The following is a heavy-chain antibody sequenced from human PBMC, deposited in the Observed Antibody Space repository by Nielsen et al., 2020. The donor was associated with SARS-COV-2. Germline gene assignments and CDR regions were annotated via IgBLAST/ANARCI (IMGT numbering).Heavy chain of an antibody. Sequence: ASVKVSCKASGYTFTGYYMHWVRQAPGQGLEWMGWINPNSGGTNYAQKFQGWVTMTRDTSISTAYMELSRLRSDDTAVYYCAKDRYCSGGYCPMDYWGQGTLVTVSS. D-gene: IGHD2-15*01. J-gene: IGHJ4*02. CDR2: INPNSGGT. V-gene: IGHV1-2*04. CDR1: GYTFTGYY. CDR3: AKDRYCSGGYCPMDY.